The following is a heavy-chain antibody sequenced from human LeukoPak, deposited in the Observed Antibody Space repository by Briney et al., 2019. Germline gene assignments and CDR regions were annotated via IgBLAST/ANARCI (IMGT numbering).Heavy chain of an antibody. CDR1: GYTFTVYP. D-gene: IGHD1-14*01. CDR2: MDPNTGDT. Sequence: ASVKVSCKASGYTFTVYPMHWVRQAPGQGLEWMGWMDPNTGDTDYAQNFQGRVTMTRDTSITTAYLELSSLRSDDTAVYYCAREKRAYCPKTDCHSWFDPWGQGTLVTVSS. CDR3: AREKRAYCPKTDCHSWFDP. V-gene: IGHV1-2*02. J-gene: IGHJ5*02.